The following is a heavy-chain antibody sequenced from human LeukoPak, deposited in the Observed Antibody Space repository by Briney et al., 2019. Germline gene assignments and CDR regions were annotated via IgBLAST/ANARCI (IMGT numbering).Heavy chain of an antibody. J-gene: IGHJ4*02. CDR3: AKGVHSRDGYNYHFDY. CDR2: ISGSGGST. V-gene: IGHV3-23*01. D-gene: IGHD5-24*01. Sequence: GGSLRLSCAASGFTFSSYAMSWVRQAPGKGLEWVSAISGSGGSTYYVDSVKGRSTISRDNSKNTLYLQMNSLRAEDTAVYYCAKGVHSRDGYNYHFDYWGQGTLVTVSS. CDR1: GFTFSSYA.